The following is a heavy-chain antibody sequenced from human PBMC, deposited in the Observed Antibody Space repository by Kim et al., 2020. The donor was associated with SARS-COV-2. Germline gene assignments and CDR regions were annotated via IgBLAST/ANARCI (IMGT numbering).Heavy chain of an antibody. D-gene: IGHD5-18*01. CDR3: ARGLRGYSYGSRDAFDI. CDR1: GGSFSCYY. CDR2: INHSGST. V-gene: IGHV4-34*01. J-gene: IGHJ3*02. Sequence: SETLSLTCAVYGGSFSCYYWSWIRQPPGKGLEWIGEINHSGSTNYNPSLKSRVTISVDTSKNQFSLKLSSVTAADTAVYYCARGLRGYSYGSRDAFDIWGQGTMVTVSS.